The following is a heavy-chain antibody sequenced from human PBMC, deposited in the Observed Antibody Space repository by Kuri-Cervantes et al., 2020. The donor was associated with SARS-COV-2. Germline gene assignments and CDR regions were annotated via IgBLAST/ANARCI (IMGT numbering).Heavy chain of an antibody. CDR3: ASEWVLYYSYFDY. J-gene: IGHJ4*02. CDR1: GFTFSSYW. CDR2: IKQDGSEK. Sequence: GESLKISCAASGFTFSSYWMSWVRQAPGKGLEWVANIKQDGSEKYYVDSVKGRFTISRDNSKNTLYLQMNSLRAEDTAVYYCASEWVLYYSYFDYWGQGTLVTVSS. D-gene: IGHD3-3*01. V-gene: IGHV3-7*01.